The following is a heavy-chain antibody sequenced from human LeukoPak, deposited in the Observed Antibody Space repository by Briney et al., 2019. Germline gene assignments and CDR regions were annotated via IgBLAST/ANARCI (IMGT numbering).Heavy chain of an antibody. D-gene: IGHD4-17*01. CDR3: ARPSTVTTDSDY. V-gene: IGHV4-38-2*01. CDR2: IYHSGST. J-gene: IGHJ4*02. Sequence: PSETLSLTCAVSGYSISSGYYWGWIRQPPGKGLEWIGSIYHSGSTYYNPSLKSRATISVDTSKNQFSLKLSSVTAADTAVYYCARPSTVTTDSDYWGQGTLVTVSS. CDR1: GYSISSGYY.